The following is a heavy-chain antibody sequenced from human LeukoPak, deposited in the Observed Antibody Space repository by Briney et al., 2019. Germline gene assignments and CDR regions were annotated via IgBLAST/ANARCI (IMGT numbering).Heavy chain of an antibody. Sequence: ASVKVSCKASGYTFSSYGIIWVRQAPGQGLEWMGWISAYNGNTNYAQKLQGRVTMTTDTSTSTAHMELRSLRSDDTAVYYCARSGIAAAGTYYDKTPFDYWGQGTLVTVSS. D-gene: IGHD6-13*01. J-gene: IGHJ4*02. CDR3: ARSGIAAAGTYYDKTPFDY. V-gene: IGHV1-18*01. CDR2: ISAYNGNT. CDR1: GYTFSSYG.